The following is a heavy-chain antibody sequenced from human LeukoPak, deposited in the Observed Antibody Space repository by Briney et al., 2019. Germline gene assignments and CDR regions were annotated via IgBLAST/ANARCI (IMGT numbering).Heavy chain of an antibody. V-gene: IGHV3-23*01. CDR1: GFTFRSYA. CDR3: AKVRFLEWLYGPYYFDY. Sequence: GGSLRLSCAASGFTFRSYAMSWVRQAPGKGLEWVSAISGSGGSTYYADSVKGRFTISRDNSKNTLYLQMNSLRAEDTAVYYCAKVRFLEWLYGPYYFDYWGQGTLVTVSS. J-gene: IGHJ4*02. CDR2: ISGSGGST. D-gene: IGHD3-3*01.